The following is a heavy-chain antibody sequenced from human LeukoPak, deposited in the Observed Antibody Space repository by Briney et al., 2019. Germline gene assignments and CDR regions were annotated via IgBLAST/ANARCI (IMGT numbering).Heavy chain of an antibody. CDR2: ISGYNGNT. V-gene: IGHV1-18*01. Sequence: ASVKVSCKASGYIFSTYGISWVRQAPGQGLEWMGCISGYNGNTNYAQKLQGRVTMATDTSTSTAYMELRSLRSDDTAVYYCARRRSEEFDFDCWGQGTLVTVSS. J-gene: IGHJ4*02. CDR1: GYIFSTYG. CDR3: ARRRSEEFDFDC. D-gene: IGHD6-19*01.